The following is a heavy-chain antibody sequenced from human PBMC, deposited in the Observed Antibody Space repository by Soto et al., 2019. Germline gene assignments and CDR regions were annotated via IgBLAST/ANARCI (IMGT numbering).Heavy chain of an antibody. CDR3: AKAEDLGYCSSSSCQS. D-gene: IGHD2-15*01. CDR2: ISGSGTTT. V-gene: IGHV3-23*01. J-gene: IGHJ5*02. CDR1: GFTFSSYA. Sequence: VSLRLSCAASGFTFSSYAMSWVRQAPGKGLEWVAAISGSGTTTYYADSVKGRFTISRDNSKNTLYLQMNSLRAEDTAVYYCAKAEDLGYCSSSSCQSWGQGTLVTVSS.